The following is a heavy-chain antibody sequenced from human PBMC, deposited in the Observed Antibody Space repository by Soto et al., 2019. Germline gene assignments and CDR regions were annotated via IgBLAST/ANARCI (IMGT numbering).Heavy chain of an antibody. J-gene: IGHJ5*02. Sequence: GGSLRLSCAASGFTFSSYGMHWVRQAPGKGLEWVAVISYDGSNKYYADSVKGRFTISRDNSKNTLYLQMNSLRAEDTALYYCARRGYGRYNWFDPWGQGTLVTVSS. CDR2: ISYDGSNK. D-gene: IGHD5-18*01. V-gene: IGHV3-30*03. CDR3: ARRGYGRYNWFDP. CDR1: GFTFSSYG.